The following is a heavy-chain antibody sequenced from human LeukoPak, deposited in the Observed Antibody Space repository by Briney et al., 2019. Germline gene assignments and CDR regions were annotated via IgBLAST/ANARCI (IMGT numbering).Heavy chain of an antibody. J-gene: IGHJ6*02. CDR3: ARGPYGSGSYHHPRRYYYYYYGMDV. D-gene: IGHD3-10*01. CDR2: INHSGST. CDR1: GGSFSGYY. Sequence: SETLSLTCAVYGGSFSGYYWSWIRQPPGKGLEWIGEINHSGSTNYNPSLKSRVTISVDTSKNQFSLKLSSVTAADTAVYYCARGPYGSGSYHHPRRYYYYYYGMDVWGQGTTVTVSS. V-gene: IGHV4-34*01.